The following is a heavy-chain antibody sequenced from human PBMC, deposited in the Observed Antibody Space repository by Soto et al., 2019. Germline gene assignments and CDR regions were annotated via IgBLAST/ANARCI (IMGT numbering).Heavy chain of an antibody. D-gene: IGHD1-26*01. J-gene: IGHJ5*02. Sequence: QLQLQESGPGLVKPSETLSLTCTVSGGSISDDTYYWGWIRQPPGKGLEWIGSMYYSGTSSYNPSLKSRVRMSVDTSKKQLSLRLTSVTAADTAVSFCARLHCYSPHCVPLDPWGQGTLVTVSS. CDR3: ARLHCYSPHCVPLDP. CDR1: GGSISDDTYY. V-gene: IGHV4-39*01. CDR2: MYYSGTS.